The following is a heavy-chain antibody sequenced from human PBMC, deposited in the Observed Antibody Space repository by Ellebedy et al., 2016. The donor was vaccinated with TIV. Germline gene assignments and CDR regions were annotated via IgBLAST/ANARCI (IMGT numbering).Heavy chain of an antibody. V-gene: IGHV1-2*04. CDR3: VSAVVPDRGLSHYYGLDV. CDR2: INPNRGGT. D-gene: IGHD2-2*01. J-gene: IGHJ6*02. Sequence: AASVKVSCKASGYTFTGYHMHWVRQAPGQGLEWMGWINPNRGGTNYAQKFQGLVTMTRDTFISTAYLELSRLRSDDTAVYYCVSAVVPDRGLSHYYGLDVWGQGTTVTVSS. CDR1: GYTFTGYH.